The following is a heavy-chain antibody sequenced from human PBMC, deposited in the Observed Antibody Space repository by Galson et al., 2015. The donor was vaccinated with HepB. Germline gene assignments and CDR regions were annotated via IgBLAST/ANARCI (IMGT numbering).Heavy chain of an antibody. V-gene: IGHV1-8*01. J-gene: IGHJ5*02. CDR2: MNPNSGNT. CDR1: GYTFTSYD. Sequence: QSGAEVKEPGASVRVSCKASGYTFTSYDINWMRQATGQGLEWMGWMNPNSGNTGYAQKFQDRVTMTRNTSISTAYMELSSLRSEDTAVYYCARGRLQTYYDFWSGYSAGFDPWGQGTLVTVSS. CDR3: ARGRLQTYYDFWSGYSAGFDP. D-gene: IGHD3-3*01.